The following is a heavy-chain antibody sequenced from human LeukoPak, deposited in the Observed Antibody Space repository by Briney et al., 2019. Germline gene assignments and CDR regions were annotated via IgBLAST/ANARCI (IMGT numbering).Heavy chain of an antibody. CDR1: GGSFSGYY. Sequence: SETLSLTCAVYGGSFSGYYWSWIRLPPGKGLEWIGEINHSGSTNYNPSLKSRVTISVDTSKNQFSLKLSSVTAADAAVYYCARGHVGIAAAGTRFNNWFDPWGQGTLVTVSS. V-gene: IGHV4-34*01. CDR2: INHSGST. CDR3: ARGHVGIAAAGTRFNNWFDP. J-gene: IGHJ5*02. D-gene: IGHD6-13*01.